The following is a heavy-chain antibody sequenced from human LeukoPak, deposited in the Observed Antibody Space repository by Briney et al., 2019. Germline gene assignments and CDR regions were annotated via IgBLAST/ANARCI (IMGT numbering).Heavy chain of an antibody. V-gene: IGHV2-70*11. CDR3: ARTSSFTLIRGLDQ. CDR2: IDWDDDK. D-gene: IGHD3-10*01. CDR1: GFSLSISGMY. Sequence: SGPALVKPTQTLTLTCTFSGFSLSISGMYVTWIRQPPGKALEWLARIDWDDDKYYSTSLKTRLTISKDTSKNQVVLTMTNMDPVDTATYYCARTSSFTLIRGLDQWGQGTLVTASS. J-gene: IGHJ4*02.